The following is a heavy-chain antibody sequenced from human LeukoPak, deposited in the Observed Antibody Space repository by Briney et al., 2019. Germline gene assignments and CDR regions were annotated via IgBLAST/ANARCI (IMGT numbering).Heavy chain of an antibody. CDR1: GGSISSHY. Sequence: SETLSLTCTVSGGSISSHYWSWIRQFPGKGLEWIGSIYYSGITSYNPSLKSRVTLSVHTSKNQFSLRLSAVAAADTAVYYCARDQSGAYIFDYWGQGTLGTVSS. J-gene: IGHJ4*02. CDR2: IYYSGIT. D-gene: IGHD1-26*01. V-gene: IGHV4-59*11. CDR3: ARDQSGAYIFDY.